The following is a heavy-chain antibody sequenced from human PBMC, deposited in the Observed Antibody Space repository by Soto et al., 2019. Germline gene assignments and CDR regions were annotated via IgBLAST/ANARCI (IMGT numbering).Heavy chain of an antibody. CDR2: VYYSGIT. V-gene: IGHV4-39*01. CDR1: GDSVNSNNVY. D-gene: IGHD3-16*01. Sequence: SETLSLTCTVSGDSVNSNNVYWGWVRQPPGRRLEFIGNVYYSGITYYNPAFESRVTISVDTSKNQFSLRLTSVTAADTAVYYWASHFGSWVSGTDFWGQGTLVTVSS. J-gene: IGHJ4*02. CDR3: ASHFGSWVSGTDF.